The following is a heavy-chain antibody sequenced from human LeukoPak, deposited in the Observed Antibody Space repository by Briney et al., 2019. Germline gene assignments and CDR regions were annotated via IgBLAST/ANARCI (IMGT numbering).Heavy chain of an antibody. CDR1: GFTFSSYG. V-gene: IGHV3-30*18. CDR3: AKDRAHTDLDY. J-gene: IGHJ4*02. Sequence: GGSLRLSCAASGFTFSSYGMHWVRQAPGKGLEWVAVISYDGSNKYYADSVKGRFTISRDNSKNTLYLQMNSLRAEDTAVYYCAKDRAHTDLDYWGQGTLVTVSS. CDR2: ISYDGSNK. D-gene: IGHD3-10*01.